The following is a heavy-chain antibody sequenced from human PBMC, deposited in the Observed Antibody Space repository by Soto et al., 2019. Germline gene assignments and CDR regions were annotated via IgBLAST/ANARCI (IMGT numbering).Heavy chain of an antibody. V-gene: IGHV3-7*03. Sequence: GGSLRLSCAASGFTFSSYWMSWVRQAPGKGLEWVANIKQDGSEKYYVDSVKGRFTISRDNAKNSLYLQMNSLRAEDTAVYYCARDKWSSSRRGYYYYGMDVWGQGTTVTVSS. CDR1: GFTFSSYW. CDR2: IKQDGSEK. D-gene: IGHD6-6*01. CDR3: ARDKWSSSRRGYYYYGMDV. J-gene: IGHJ6*02.